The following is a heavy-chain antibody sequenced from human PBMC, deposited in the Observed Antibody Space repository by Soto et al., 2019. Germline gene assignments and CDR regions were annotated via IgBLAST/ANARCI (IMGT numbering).Heavy chain of an antibody. Sequence: GASVKVSCKASGYTFTGYYMHWVRQAPGQGLEWMRWINPNSGGTNYAQTFQGRVTMTRDTSITTAYMDLSRLTSDDTAVYYCARTTSFRSFQAFDYWGQGTVVTVSS. V-gene: IGHV1-2*02. J-gene: IGHJ4*02. CDR2: INPNSGGT. CDR1: GYTFTGYY. CDR3: ARTTSFRSFQAFDY. D-gene: IGHD1-1*01.